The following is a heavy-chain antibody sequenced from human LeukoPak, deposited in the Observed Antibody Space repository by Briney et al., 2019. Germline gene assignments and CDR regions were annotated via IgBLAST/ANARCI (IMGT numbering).Heavy chain of an antibody. CDR3: ARDPRSPRDSGSYSGWVPDYYYYGMDV. CDR2: IYYSGST. J-gene: IGHJ6*02. CDR1: GGSISIGDYY. V-gene: IGHV4-30-4*01. D-gene: IGHD1-26*01. Sequence: SSETLSLTCTVSGGSISIGDYYWSWIRQPPGKGLEWIGYIYYSGSTYYNPSLKSRVTISVDTSKNQFSLKLSSVTAADTAVYYCARDPRSPRDSGSYSGWVPDYYYYGMDVWGQGTTVTVSS.